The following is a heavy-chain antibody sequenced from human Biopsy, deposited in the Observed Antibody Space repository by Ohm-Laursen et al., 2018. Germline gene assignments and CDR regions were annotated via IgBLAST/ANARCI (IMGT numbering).Heavy chain of an antibody. J-gene: IGHJ6*02. CDR3: ARLEDFHGSGIYGLDV. CDR2: VNDSGTT. D-gene: IGHD3-10*01. CDR1: GKSFSGYF. Sequence: SDTLSLTCAVSGKSFSGYFWTWIRQPPGKGLKWIGEVNDSGTTNYNPSLKSRLTVSVDTTRKQFSLKLTSVTAADTALYYCARLEDFHGSGIYGLDVWGRGTLVTVSS. V-gene: IGHV4-34*01.